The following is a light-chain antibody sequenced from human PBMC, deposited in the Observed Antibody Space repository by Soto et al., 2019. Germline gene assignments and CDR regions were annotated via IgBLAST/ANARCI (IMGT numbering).Light chain of an antibody. V-gene: IGKV1-39*01. J-gene: IGKJ2*01. Sequence: DIQMTQSPSSLSASVGDTVTITCRASQSIRSYLNWYQQKAARDPKLLIYGASSLQSGVPSRFSGSGSGTDFTLTISSLQPEDFATYFCQQSYDTPYTFGQGTKLEIK. CDR1: QSIRSY. CDR2: GAS. CDR3: QQSYDTPYT.